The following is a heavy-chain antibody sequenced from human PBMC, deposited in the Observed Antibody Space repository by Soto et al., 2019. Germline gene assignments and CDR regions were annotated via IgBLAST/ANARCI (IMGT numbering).Heavy chain of an antibody. Sequence: QVQLQESGPGLVQPSETLSLTCTVSGGSISGYYWTWIRQPPGKGLEWIGAIYYNGNTNYNPPLKTRVXXSXAXXKNQFSLKLSSVTAAATAVYYCARSGYLGKGPADYWGQGTLVTVSS. CDR1: GGSISGYY. D-gene: IGHD7-27*01. J-gene: IGHJ4*02. V-gene: IGHV4-59*08. CDR3: ARSGYLGKGPADY. CDR2: IYYNGNT.